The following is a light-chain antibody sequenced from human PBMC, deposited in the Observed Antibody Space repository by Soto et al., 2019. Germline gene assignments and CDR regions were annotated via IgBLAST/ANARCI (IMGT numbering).Light chain of an antibody. CDR2: DAS. CDR3: QQYETFSGT. J-gene: IGKJ1*01. Sequence: DIQMTQSPSTLSASVCDTVPVTCRASQSVSGWLALYQQKPGEAPKLLIYDASALPRGVPSRFSGSGSGTKFTLTIASLQPDDFATYYCQQYETFSGTFGPGTKVDIK. CDR1: QSVSGW. V-gene: IGKV1-5*01.